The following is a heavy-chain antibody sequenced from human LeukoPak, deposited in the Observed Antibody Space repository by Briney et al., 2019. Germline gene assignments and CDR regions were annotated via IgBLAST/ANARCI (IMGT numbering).Heavy chain of an antibody. Sequence: GGSLRLSCAASAFTFSSYGMHWVRQAPGKGLEWVAFIPYDGSSKYYADSVKGRFTISRDNSKNTLYLQMNSLRAEDTAVYYCARGPGSTYSYGSSHYYYYMDVWGKGTTVTVSS. CDR1: AFTFSSYG. CDR2: IPYDGSSK. CDR3: ARGPGSTYSYGSSHYYYYMDV. D-gene: IGHD5-18*01. V-gene: IGHV3-30*02. J-gene: IGHJ6*03.